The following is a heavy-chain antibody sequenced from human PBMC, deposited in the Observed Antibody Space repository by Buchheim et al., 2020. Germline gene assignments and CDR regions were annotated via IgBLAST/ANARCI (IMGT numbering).Heavy chain of an antibody. CDR1: GGTFSIYA. Sequence: QVQLVQSGAEVKQPGSSVKVSCKASGGTFSIYAITWVRQAPGQGLEWMGGIIPIPGKPQYAQKFQGRVTITADNSTKTDYMELRSLRSDDTAVYYCARVGSYYGLNWFDPWGQGT. D-gene: IGHD3-10*01. CDR2: IIPIPGKP. J-gene: IGHJ5*02. V-gene: IGHV1-69*06. CDR3: ARVGSYYGLNWFDP.